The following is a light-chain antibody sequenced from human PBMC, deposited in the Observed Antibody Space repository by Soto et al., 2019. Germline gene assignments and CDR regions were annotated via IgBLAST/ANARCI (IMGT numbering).Light chain of an antibody. J-gene: IGKJ5*01. CDR3: QQRSDWPIT. CDR2: GAS. V-gene: IGKV3-11*01. CDR1: QSVASY. Sequence: EIVLTQSPATLSLSPGERATLSCRASQSVASYLAWYQQKPGQAPRLLIYGASNRATGIPARFSGSGSGTDFTFTISSLEPEDFAVYYCQQRSDWPITFGQGTRLEIK.